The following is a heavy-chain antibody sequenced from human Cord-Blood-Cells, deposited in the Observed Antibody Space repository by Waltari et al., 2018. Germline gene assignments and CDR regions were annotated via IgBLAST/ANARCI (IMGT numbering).Heavy chain of an antibody. CDR1: GYTFTGSY. D-gene: IGHD3-3*01. CDR3: ARASITIFGVVIIRFDY. J-gene: IGHJ4*02. Sequence: QVQLVLSEAEVQQPGASVKVSCKASGYTFTGSYMHWLRQAPGQGLEWLGWINPNSGGTNYAQKFQGRVTMTRDTSISTAYMELSRLRSDDTAVYYCARASITIFGVVIIRFDYWGQGTLVTVSS. V-gene: IGHV1-2*02. CDR2: INPNSGGT.